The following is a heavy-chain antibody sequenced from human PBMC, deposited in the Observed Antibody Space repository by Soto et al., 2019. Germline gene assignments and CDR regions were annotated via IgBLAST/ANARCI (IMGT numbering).Heavy chain of an antibody. CDR3: AKDREDSSGWYYYYYGMDV. CDR2: ISYDGSNK. D-gene: IGHD6-19*01. CDR1: GFTFSSYG. Sequence: GGSLRLSCAASGFTFSSYGMHWVRQAPGKGLEWVAVISYDGSNKYYADSVKGRFTISRDNSKNTLYLQMNSLRAEDTAVYYCAKDREDSSGWYYYYYGMDVWGQGTTVNRLL. J-gene: IGHJ6*02. V-gene: IGHV3-30*18.